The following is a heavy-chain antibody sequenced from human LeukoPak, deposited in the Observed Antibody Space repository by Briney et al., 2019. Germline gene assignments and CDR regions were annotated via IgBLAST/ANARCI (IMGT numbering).Heavy chain of an antibody. J-gene: IGHJ2*01. D-gene: IGHD6-6*01. CDR3: AREAHESRQFDL. V-gene: IGHV4-4*07. CDR2: VHSSAYT. CDR1: GASIRETF. Sequence: SETLSLTCTVSGASIRETFWTWIRQPAGKGLEWIGRVHSSAYTNYNSSLRTRVAMSLDTSLNQVSLTLTSVTAADSAVYYCAREAHESRQFDLWGRGTSVIVSS.